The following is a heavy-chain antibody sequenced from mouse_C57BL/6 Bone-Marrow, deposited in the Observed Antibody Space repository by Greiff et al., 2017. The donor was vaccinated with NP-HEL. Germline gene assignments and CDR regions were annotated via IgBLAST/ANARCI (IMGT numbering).Heavy chain of an antibody. V-gene: IGHV2-5*01. D-gene: IGHD1-1*01. CDR2: IWRGGST. CDR3: AKTTGSSPWYFDV. CDR1: GFSLTSYG. J-gene: IGHJ1*03. Sequence: VQLQESGPGLVQPSQSLSITCTVSGFSLTSYGVHWVRQSPGKGLEWLGVIWRGGSTDYNAAFMSRLSITKDNSKSQVFFKMNSLQADDTAIYYCAKTTGSSPWYFDVWGTGTTVTVSS.